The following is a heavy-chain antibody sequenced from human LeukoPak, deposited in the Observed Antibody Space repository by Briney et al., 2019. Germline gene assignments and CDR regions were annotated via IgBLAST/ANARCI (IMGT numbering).Heavy chain of an antibody. CDR3: ARDRLGYCSSTSCYLDLYYFDY. Sequence: SVKVSCKASGGTFSSYTISWLRQAPGQGLEWMGRIIPILGIANYAQKFQGRVTITADKSTSTAYMELSSLRSEDTAVYYCARDRLGYCSSTSCYLDLYYFDYWGQGTLVTVSS. V-gene: IGHV1-69*04. D-gene: IGHD2-2*01. CDR2: IIPILGIA. CDR1: GGTFSSYT. J-gene: IGHJ4*02.